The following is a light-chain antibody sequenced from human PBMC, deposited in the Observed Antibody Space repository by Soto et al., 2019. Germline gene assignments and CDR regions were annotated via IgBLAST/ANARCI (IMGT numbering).Light chain of an antibody. J-gene: IGLJ2*01. V-gene: IGLV2-14*03. CDR1: SSDVGGYNY. CDR2: DVS. CDR3: SSYTSTNTVV. Sequence: QSVLTQPASVSGSPGQLITISCTGTSSDVGGYNYVSWYQHHPGKAPKLMIYDVSNRPSGVSNRFSGSKSDNTASLTISGLQAEDEADYYCSSYTSTNTVVFGGGTKVTVL.